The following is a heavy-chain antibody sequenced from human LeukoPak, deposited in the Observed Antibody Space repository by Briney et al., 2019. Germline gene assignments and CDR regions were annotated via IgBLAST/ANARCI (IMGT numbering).Heavy chain of an antibody. CDR3: ARERMYSGSGSTYPYYDY. CDR1: GFTFSTYW. J-gene: IGHJ4*02. CDR2: IKPDGSEK. V-gene: IGHV3-7*01. D-gene: IGHD3-10*01. Sequence: GGSLRLXCAASGFTFSTYWMTWVRQSPGKGLEWVANIKPDGSEKYFVDSMKGRFTISRDNAKNALYLEMNSLRAEDTAEYFCARERMYSGSGSTYPYYDYWGQGTLVTVSS.